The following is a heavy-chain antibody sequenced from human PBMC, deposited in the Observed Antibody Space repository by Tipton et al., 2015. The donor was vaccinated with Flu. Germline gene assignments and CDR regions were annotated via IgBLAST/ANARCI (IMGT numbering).Heavy chain of an antibody. V-gene: IGHV1-69*01. D-gene: IGHD2-21*01. CDR2: VNPFFGPP. Sequence: QLVQSGPEVKKPGSSVKVSCKASGGTFDTYSITWVRQAPGQGLEWMGGVNPFFGPPQYAQKFQDRLTIDADDSTSTAYMELRSLSSEDTAVYFCARDRSPGLERLDYYYMDVWGEGTTVTVSS. CDR3: ARDRSPGLERLDYYYMDV. CDR1: GGTFDTYS. J-gene: IGHJ6*03.